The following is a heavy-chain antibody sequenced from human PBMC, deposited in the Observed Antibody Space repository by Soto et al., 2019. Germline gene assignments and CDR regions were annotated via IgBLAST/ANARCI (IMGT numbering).Heavy chain of an antibody. D-gene: IGHD7-27*01. CDR1: GFIFSSFG. V-gene: IGHV3-33*01. Sequence: QVHLVESGGGVVQPGGSLRLSCAASGFIFSSFGMHWVRQAPGRGLEWVANIWYDGTNTYYADSVKGRFIISRDNSRNTLYLQMNRLRAEDTAVYHCVRDLLGSGGHFDYWGQGTLVTVSS. CDR2: IWYDGTNT. J-gene: IGHJ4*02. CDR3: VRDLLGSGGHFDY.